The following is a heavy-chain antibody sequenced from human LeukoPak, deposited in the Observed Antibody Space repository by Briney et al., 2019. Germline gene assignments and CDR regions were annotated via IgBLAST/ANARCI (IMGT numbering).Heavy chain of an antibody. CDR1: GYTFTSYG. V-gene: IGHV1-18*01. CDR2: ISAYNGNT. J-gene: IGHJ4*02. Sequence: ASVKVSCKASGYTFTSYGISWVRQAPGQGLEWMGWISAYNGNTNYAQKLQGRVTMTTETSTSTAYMELRSLRSDDTAVYYCARVIRYSSSWPFDYWGQGTLVTVSS. D-gene: IGHD6-13*01. CDR3: ARVIRYSSSWPFDY.